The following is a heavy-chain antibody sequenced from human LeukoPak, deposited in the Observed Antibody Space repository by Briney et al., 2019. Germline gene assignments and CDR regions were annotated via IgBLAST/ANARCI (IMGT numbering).Heavy chain of an antibody. CDR1: GYTFTEYN. J-gene: IGHJ4*02. V-gene: IGHV1-2*02. Sequence: ASVKVSCKASGYTFTEYNMHWVRQAPGQGLEWMGWINPNSGGTNYAQNFQGRVTMTRDTSISTANMELSSLRSDDTAVYYCARDLNYYGSGSYYFDYWGQGTLVTVSS. D-gene: IGHD3-10*01. CDR2: INPNSGGT. CDR3: ARDLNYYGSGSYYFDY.